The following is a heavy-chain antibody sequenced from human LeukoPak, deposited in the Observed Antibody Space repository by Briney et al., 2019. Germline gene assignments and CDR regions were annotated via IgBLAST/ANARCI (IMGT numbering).Heavy chain of an antibody. CDR2: IKQDGTEK. Sequence: GGSLRLSCAASGFTFTTYWMSWVRQAPGKGLEWVANIKQDGTEKYYVDSVKGRFTISRDNAKNSLYLQMKSLRAEDTAVYYCARGKTSQNIVTRKTYNWFDPWGQGTLVTVSS. CDR3: ARGKTSQNIVTRKTYNWFDP. D-gene: IGHD2/OR15-2a*01. CDR1: GFTFTTYW. J-gene: IGHJ5*02. V-gene: IGHV3-7*01.